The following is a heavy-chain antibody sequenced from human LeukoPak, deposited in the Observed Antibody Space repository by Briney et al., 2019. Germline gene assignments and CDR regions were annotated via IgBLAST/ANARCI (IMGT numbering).Heavy chain of an antibody. CDR3: ARDYLWGELSFPFDY. CDR1: GYTFTGYY. CDR2: INPNTGAT. D-gene: IGHD3-16*02. V-gene: IGHV1-2*02. Sequence: GASVKVSCKASGYTFTGYYMHWVRQAPGQGLEWMGWINPNTGATHYAQKFQGRVTMTRDTSIRTAYMDLSSLRSDDTAVYYCARDYLWGELSFPFDYWGQGTLVAVSS. J-gene: IGHJ4*02.